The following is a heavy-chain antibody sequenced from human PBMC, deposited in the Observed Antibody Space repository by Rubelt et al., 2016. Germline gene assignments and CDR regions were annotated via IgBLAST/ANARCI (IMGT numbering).Heavy chain of an antibody. CDR3: AREVMAISDY. Sequence: QVQLVQSGAEVKKPGASVKVSCKASGYTFTGYYMHWVRQAPGQGLEWMGWINPNSGGTNYAQKIQGRVTMTTDTSTSTAYMELRSLRSDDTAVYYCAREVMAISDYWGQGTLVTVSS. J-gene: IGHJ4*02. CDR2: INPNSGGT. V-gene: IGHV1-2*02. CDR1: GYTFTGYY. D-gene: IGHD2-21*01.